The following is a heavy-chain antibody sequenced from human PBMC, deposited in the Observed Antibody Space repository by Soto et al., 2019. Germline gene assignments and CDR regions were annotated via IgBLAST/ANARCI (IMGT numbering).Heavy chain of an antibody. D-gene: IGHD2-15*01. Sequence: GGSLRLSCAASGFTFSDYYMSWIRQARGKGLEWVSYISSSGSTIYYADSVKGRFTISRDNAKNSLYLQMNSLRAEDTTVYYCAREVYCSGGSCPAPGFDYWGQGTLVTVSS. CDR1: GFTFSDYY. CDR3: AREVYCSGGSCPAPGFDY. V-gene: IGHV3-11*01. J-gene: IGHJ4*02. CDR2: ISSSGSTI.